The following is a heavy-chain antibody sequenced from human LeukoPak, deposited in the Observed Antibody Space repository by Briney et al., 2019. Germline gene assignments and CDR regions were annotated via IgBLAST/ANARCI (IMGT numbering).Heavy chain of an antibody. CDR3: AKDLRGGSSWSPFDY. CDR2: ISGSGGST. CDR1: GFTFSSYA. D-gene: IGHD6-13*01. V-gene: IGHV3-23*01. J-gene: IGHJ4*02. Sequence: GGSLRLSCAASGFTFSSYAMSWVRQAPGKGLEWVSAISGSGGSTYYADSVKGRFTISRDNSKNTLYLQMNSLRAEDTAVYYCAKDLRGGSSWSPFDYWGQGTLVTVSS.